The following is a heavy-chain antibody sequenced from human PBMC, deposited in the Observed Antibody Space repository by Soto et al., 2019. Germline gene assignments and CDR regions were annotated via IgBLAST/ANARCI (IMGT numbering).Heavy chain of an antibody. CDR1: GFSLSTSGVG. CDR3: AVTYYYDSSGYYLYFQH. V-gene: IGHV2-5*02. D-gene: IGHD3-22*01. Sequence: QITLKESGPTLVKPTQTLTLTCTFSGFSLSTSGVGVGWIRQPPGKALEWLALIYWDDDKRYSPSLKSRLTITKDTSKNQVVITMTNMYPVDTATYYCAVTYYYDSSGYYLYFQHWGQGTLVTVSS. CDR2: IYWDDDK. J-gene: IGHJ1*01.